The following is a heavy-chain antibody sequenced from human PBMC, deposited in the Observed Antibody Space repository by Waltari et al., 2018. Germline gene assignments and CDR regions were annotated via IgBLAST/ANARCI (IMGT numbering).Heavy chain of an antibody. D-gene: IGHD4-17*01. CDR3: TRAMSTVVPADY. Sequence: QVQLVQSGAEWKRPGASVKVSCKASGYTFTNYDINWVRQARGQGLEGMGWMNPNSGNAGYAQRLQGRVTLTRDKSISTAFMELSSLTSEDTAVYYCTRAMSTVVPADYWGQGALVTV. CDR2: MNPNSGNA. V-gene: IGHV1-8*03. CDR1: GYTFTNYD. J-gene: IGHJ4*02.